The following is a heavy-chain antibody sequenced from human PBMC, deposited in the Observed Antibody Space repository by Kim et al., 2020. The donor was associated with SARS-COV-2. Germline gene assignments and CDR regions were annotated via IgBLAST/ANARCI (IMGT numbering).Heavy chain of an antibody. Sequence: AGSVKGRFTISRDDAKNTLYLQMSSLRAEDTAIYYCVRSDYYDNSGYYYGQWGQGTLVTVSP. D-gene: IGHD3-22*01. V-gene: IGHV3-74*01. J-gene: IGHJ4*02. CDR3: VRSDYYDNSGYYYGQ.